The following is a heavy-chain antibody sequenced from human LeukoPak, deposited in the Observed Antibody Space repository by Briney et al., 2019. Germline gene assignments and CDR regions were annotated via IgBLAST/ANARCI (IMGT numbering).Heavy chain of an antibody. Sequence: GGSLRLSCVASGFIFSNFRMAWVRQAPGKGLEWISYITKTSTSMYHADSVKGRFTISRDNGKNSLFLQMNSLRDADTAVYYCARGYDSGYYPPHLDYWGQGTLVTVSS. J-gene: IGHJ4*02. V-gene: IGHV3-48*02. CDR3: ARGYDSGYYPPHLDY. CDR2: ITKTSTSM. CDR1: GFIFSNFR. D-gene: IGHD3-22*01.